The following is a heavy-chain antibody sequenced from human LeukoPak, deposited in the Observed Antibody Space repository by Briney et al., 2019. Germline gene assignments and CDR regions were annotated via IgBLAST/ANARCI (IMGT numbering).Heavy chain of an antibody. V-gene: IGHV5-51*01. J-gene: IGHJ4*02. CDR1: GYSFTSYW. D-gene: IGHD6-13*01. CDR2: IYPGDSDT. Sequence: GESLKISCKGSGYSFTSYWIGWVRQMPGKGLEWMGIIYPGDSDTRYSPSFQGQVTISADKSISTAYLQWSSLKASDTAMYYCARHFDPGIAAAGNLDYWGQGTLVTVSS. CDR3: ARHFDPGIAAAGNLDY.